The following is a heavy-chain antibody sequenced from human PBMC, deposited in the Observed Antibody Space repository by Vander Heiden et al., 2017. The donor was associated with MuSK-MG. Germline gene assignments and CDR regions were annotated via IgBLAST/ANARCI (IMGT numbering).Heavy chain of an antibody. CDR2: INHSGST. D-gene: IGHD3-10*01. CDR3: ARGGITMVRGADYYYGMDV. V-gene: IGHV4-34*01. Sequence: QVQLQQWGAGLFKPSETLSLTCAVYGGSFSGYYWSWIRQPPGKGLEWIGEINHSGSTNYNPSLKSRVTISVDTSKNQFSLKLSSVTAADTAVYYCARGGITMVRGADYYYGMDVWGQGTTVTVSS. CDR1: GGSFSGYY. J-gene: IGHJ6*02.